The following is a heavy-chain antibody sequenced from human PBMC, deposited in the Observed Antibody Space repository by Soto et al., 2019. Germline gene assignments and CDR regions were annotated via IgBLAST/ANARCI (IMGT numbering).Heavy chain of an antibody. CDR2: ISSGTTSF. Sequence: EVQLVESGGGLVKPGGSLTLSCAASGFTFSISTMIWVRQAPGKRLEWVSSISSGTTSFYYADSVKGRFSISRDNAKHSLFLQMNSLRVEDTAVYYCARGDGTGLHSSGWSPRFWGQGTLVTVSS. CDR3: ARGDGTGLHSSGWSPRF. CDR1: GFTFSIST. V-gene: IGHV3-21*01. D-gene: IGHD6-13*01. J-gene: IGHJ4*02.